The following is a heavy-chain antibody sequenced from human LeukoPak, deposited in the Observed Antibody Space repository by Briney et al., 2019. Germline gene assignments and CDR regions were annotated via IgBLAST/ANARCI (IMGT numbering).Heavy chain of an antibody. J-gene: IGHJ5*02. V-gene: IGHV1-69*04. CDR3: ARVAYDYVWGSYRLDWFDP. CDR1: GGTFSSYA. CDR2: IIPILGIA. D-gene: IGHD3-16*02. Sequence: ASVKVSCKASGGTFSSYAISWVRQAPGQGLEWMGRIIPILGIANYAQKFQGRATITADKSTSTAYMELSSLRSEDTAVYYCARVAYDYVWGSYRLDWFDPWGQGTLVTVSS.